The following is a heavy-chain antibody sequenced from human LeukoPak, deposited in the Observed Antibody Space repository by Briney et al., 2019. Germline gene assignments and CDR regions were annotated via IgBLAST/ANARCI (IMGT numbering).Heavy chain of an antibody. J-gene: IGHJ6*03. CDR3: ARFWPYELGYMDV. CDR2: INHSGST. CDR1: GGSISSSSYY. Sequence: SEALSLTCTVSGGSISSSSYYWGWIRQPPGKGLEWIGEINHSGSTNYNPSLKSRVTISVDTSKNQFSLKLSSVTAADTAVFYCARFWPYELGYMDVWGKGTTVTVSS. V-gene: IGHV4-39*07. D-gene: IGHD1-7*01.